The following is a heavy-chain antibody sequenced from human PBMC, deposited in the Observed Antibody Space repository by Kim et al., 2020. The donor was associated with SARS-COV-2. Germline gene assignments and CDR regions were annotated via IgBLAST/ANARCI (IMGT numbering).Heavy chain of an antibody. J-gene: IGHJ4*02. CDR1: GFTFNFYG. CDR2: IWNDGSKK. V-gene: IGHV3-33*01. CDR3: ARETGGDGHNYLGYFDH. D-gene: IGHD1-1*01. Sequence: GGSLRLSCAASGFTFNFYGMHWVRQAPGKGLEWVAVIWNDGSKKVYVDSVEGRFTVSRDDSKNTLYLQMDSLRDDDTATYYCARETGGDGHNYLGYFDHWGQGTPVTVSS.